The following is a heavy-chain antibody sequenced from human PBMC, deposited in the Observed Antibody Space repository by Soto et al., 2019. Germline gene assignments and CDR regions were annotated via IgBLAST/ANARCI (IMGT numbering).Heavy chain of an antibody. V-gene: IGHV1-46*03. CDR2: INPNGGST. J-gene: IGHJ6*03. Sequence: ASVKVSCKASGYTFINYYIHWVRQAPGQGLEWMGVINPNGGSTVYAQKIQGRDNLTRDTSTSTVYMELSSLRSDDTAVFFCVRATAARQRDYSYHYYLHIWGKGTTVTVSS. CDR1: GYTFINYY. CDR3: VRATAARQRDYSYHYYLHI. D-gene: IGHD6-6*01.